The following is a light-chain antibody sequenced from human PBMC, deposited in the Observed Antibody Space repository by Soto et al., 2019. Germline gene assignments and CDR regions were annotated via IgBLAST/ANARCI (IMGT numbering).Light chain of an antibody. J-gene: IGLJ2*01. V-gene: IGLV2-14*01. CDR2: EVS. CDR3: SSYTSSSTPV. Sequence: QSALTQPASVSGSPGQSITISCTGTSSDVGGYNYVSWYQQHPGKAPKLMIYEVSNRPSGVSNRSSGSKSGNTASLTISGLQAEAEADYYCSSYTSSSTPVFGGGTKVTVL. CDR1: SSDVGGYNY.